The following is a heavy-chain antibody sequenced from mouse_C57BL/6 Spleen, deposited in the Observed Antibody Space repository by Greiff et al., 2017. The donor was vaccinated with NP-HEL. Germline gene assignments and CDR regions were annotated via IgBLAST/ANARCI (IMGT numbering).Heavy chain of an antibody. CDR1: GYTFTSYW. J-gene: IGHJ2*01. CDR2: IYPGNSDT. CDR3: TRGGFYDAYQGYFDY. V-gene: IGHV1-5*01. Sequence: EVQLQQSGTVLARPGASVKMSCKTSGYTFTSYWMHWVKQRPGQGLEWIGAIYPGNSDTSYNQKFKGKAKLTAVTSASTAYMELSSLTNEDSAVYYCTRGGFYDAYQGYFDYWGQGTTLTVSS. D-gene: IGHD2-3*01.